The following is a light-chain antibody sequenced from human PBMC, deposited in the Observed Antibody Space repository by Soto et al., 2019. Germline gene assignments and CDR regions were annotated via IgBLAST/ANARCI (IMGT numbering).Light chain of an antibody. V-gene: IGLV3-25*03. CDR3: QSADSSGTYGV. J-gene: IGLJ3*02. Sequence: SYELTQPPSVSVSPGQTARITCSGAALPVQYAYWYQQKPAQAPVLVIYKDSERPSGIPERLSGSSSGTTVTLTISGVQAEDEADYYCQSADSSGTYGVFGGGTKLTVL. CDR1: ALPVQY. CDR2: KDS.